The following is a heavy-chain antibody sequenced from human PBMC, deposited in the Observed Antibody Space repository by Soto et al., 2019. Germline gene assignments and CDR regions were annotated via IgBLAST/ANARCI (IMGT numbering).Heavy chain of an antibody. Sequence: EVQLVESGGGLVQPGGSLRLSCAASGFTFSSYEMNWVRQAPGKGLEWVSYISSSGSTIYYADSVKGRFTISRDNAKNSLYPQMNSLRAEDTAVYYCAREELLLGYDYYGRDVWGQGTTVTVAS. CDR1: GFTFSSYE. CDR2: ISSSGSTI. D-gene: IGHD3-3*01. J-gene: IGHJ6*02. V-gene: IGHV3-48*03. CDR3: AREELLLGYDYYGRDV.